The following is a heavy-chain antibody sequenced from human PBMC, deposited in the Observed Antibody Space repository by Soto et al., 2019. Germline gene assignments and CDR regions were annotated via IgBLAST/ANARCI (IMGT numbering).Heavy chain of an antibody. CDR2: INNRGST. CDR3: AIEKPQRPKKIFGVVMDYYFVC. Sequence: SETLSLNCAVYGGSFSGCDCSWIRQPPGEGLEWIGEINNRGSTNYNPSLKSRVTISVDTSKNQFPLKLRSVTAADTAVYYCAIEKPQRPKKIFGVVMDYYFVCWGKGTLVNVSS. CDR1: GGSFSGCD. V-gene: IGHV4-34*01. J-gene: IGHJ4*02. D-gene: IGHD3-3*01.